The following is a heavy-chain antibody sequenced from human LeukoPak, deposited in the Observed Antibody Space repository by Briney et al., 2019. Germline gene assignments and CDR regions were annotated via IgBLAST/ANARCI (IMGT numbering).Heavy chain of an antibody. CDR1: GGSFSGYY. Sequence: SETLSLTCAVYGGSFSGYYWSWIRQPPGKGLEWIGEINHSGSTNYNPSLKSRVTISVDTSKNQFSLKLSSVTAADTAVYYCARGRWFGDGFYMDVWGKGTTVTISS. D-gene: IGHD3-10*01. CDR2: INHSGST. J-gene: IGHJ6*03. CDR3: ARGRWFGDGFYMDV. V-gene: IGHV4-34*01.